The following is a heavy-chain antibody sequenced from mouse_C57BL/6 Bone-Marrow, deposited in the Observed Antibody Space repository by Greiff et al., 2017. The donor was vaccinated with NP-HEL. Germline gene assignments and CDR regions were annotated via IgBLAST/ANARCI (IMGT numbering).Heavy chain of an antibody. CDR1: GFTFSSYG. Sequence: VQLQQSGGDLVKPGGSLKLSCAASGFTFSSYGMSWVRQTPDKRLEWVATISSGGSYTYYPDSVKGRFTISRDNAKNTLYLQMSSLKSEDTAMYYCARLYYYGSSPFDYWGQGTTLTVSS. CDR3: ARLYYYGSSPFDY. CDR2: ISSGGSYT. V-gene: IGHV5-6*01. J-gene: IGHJ2*01. D-gene: IGHD1-1*01.